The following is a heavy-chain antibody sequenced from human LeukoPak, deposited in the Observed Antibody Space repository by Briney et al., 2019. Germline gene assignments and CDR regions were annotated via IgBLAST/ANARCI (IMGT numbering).Heavy chain of an antibody. CDR1: GYTFTSYA. D-gene: IGHD6-13*01. CDR3: ARVLLRRGAGAGLGY. CDR2: INTNTGNP. Sequence: ASVKVSCEASGYTFTSYAMNWVRQAPGQGLEWMGWINTNTGNPTYAQGFTGRFVFSLDTSVSTAYLQISSLKAEDTAVYYCARVLLRRGAGAGLGYWGQGTLVTVSS. J-gene: IGHJ4*02. V-gene: IGHV7-4-1*02.